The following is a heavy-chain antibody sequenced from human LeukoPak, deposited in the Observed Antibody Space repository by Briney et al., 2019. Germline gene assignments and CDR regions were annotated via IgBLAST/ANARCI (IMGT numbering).Heavy chain of an antibody. CDR3: ARDSKLYCSSTSCYMDV. V-gene: IGHV3-21*01. J-gene: IGHJ6*04. CDR1: GFTFSSYS. Sequence: GGSLRLSCAASGFTFSSYSMNWVRQAPGKGLELVSSISSSSNYIYHADPLKGRFTISRDNAKNSLYLQMNSLRAEDTAVYYCARDSKLYCSSTSCYMDVWGKGTTVTVSS. CDR2: ISSSSNYI. D-gene: IGHD2-2*01.